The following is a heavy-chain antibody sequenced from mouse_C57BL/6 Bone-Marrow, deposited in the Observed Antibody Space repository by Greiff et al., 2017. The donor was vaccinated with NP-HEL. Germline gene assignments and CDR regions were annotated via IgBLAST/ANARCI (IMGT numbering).Heavy chain of an antibody. CDR1: GYTFTDYY. D-gene: IGHD1-1*01. CDR2: INPNNGGT. J-gene: IGHJ2*01. V-gene: IGHV1-26*01. CDR3: ARWYYGSPYYFDY. Sequence: EVQLQQSGPELVKPGASVKISCKASGYTFTDYYMNWVKQSHGKSLEWIGDINPNNGGTSYNQKFKGKATLTVDKSSSTAYMELRSLTSEDSAVYYCARWYYGSPYYFDYWGQGTTLTVSS.